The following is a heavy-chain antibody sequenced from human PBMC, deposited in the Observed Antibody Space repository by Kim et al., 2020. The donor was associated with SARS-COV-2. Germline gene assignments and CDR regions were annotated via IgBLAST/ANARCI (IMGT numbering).Heavy chain of an antibody. Sequence: ASVKVSCKASGYTFTGYYMHWVRQAPGQGLEWMGWINPNSGGTNYAQKFQGRVTMTRDTSISTAYMELSRLRSDDTAVYYCARVVVPAAMDLGPWFDPWGQGTLVTVSS. D-gene: IGHD2-2*01. J-gene: IGHJ5*02. CDR2: INPNSGGT. CDR1: GYTFTGYY. CDR3: ARVVVPAAMDLGPWFDP. V-gene: IGHV1-2*02.